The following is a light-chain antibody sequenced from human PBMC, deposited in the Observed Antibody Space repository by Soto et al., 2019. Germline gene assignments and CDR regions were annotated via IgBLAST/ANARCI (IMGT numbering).Light chain of an antibody. J-gene: IGLJ1*01. CDR2: EVS. CDR3: NSYAGAIISFL. CDR1: SSDVGAYKY. V-gene: IGLV2-14*01. Sequence: QSVLTQPASVSGSPGQSVTISCTGTSSDVGAYKYVSWYQQHPGKAPKLMIYEVSNRPSGVSNRFSGSKSGNTASLTISGLQADDEADHYCNSYAGAIISFLFGNGTKLTV.